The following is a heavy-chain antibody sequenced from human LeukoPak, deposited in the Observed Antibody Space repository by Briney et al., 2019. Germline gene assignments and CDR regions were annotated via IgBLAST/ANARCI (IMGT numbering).Heavy chain of an antibody. J-gene: IGHJ4*02. CDR2: FDREEGES. D-gene: IGHD6-19*01. CDR1: GYTLPELS. CDR3: VTEQWLAWDF. V-gene: IGHV1-24*01. Sequence: GASVKVSYKVSGYTLPELSIHWVRQPTGKGLEWMGGFDREEGESFYAQKFQGRVSMTEDTATATSYLELSSLTSDDAAVYYCVTEQWLAWDFWGQGTRLTIYS.